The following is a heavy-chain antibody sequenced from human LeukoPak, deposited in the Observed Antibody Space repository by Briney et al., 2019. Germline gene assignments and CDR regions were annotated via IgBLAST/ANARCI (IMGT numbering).Heavy chain of an antibody. D-gene: IGHD2-15*01. J-gene: IGHJ2*01. CDR3: ARVLRIGRYFDL. CDR1: GGSFSDYY. V-gene: IGHV4-34*01. CDR2: INHSGSA. Sequence: SETLSLTCAVYGGSFSDYYWSWIRQSPEKGLEWIGEINHSGSANYNPSLRSRVTISIDTSKNQFSLKLRSVTAADAAVYYCARVLRIGRYFDLWGRGTLVTVSS.